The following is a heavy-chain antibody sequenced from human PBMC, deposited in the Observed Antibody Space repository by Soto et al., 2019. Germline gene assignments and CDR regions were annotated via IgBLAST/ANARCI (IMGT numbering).Heavy chain of an antibody. CDR1: GFTFHDYA. J-gene: IGHJ4*02. Sequence: VGSLRLSCAASGFTFHDYAMSCVRHAPGKGLEWVSAIAFTGSATYYADSVKGRFTISRDNSKNIVYLQMSSLRVDDTAFYYRVKEVETVTLVAFPLWGQGTQVTVSS. V-gene: IGHV3-23*01. CDR2: IAFTGSAT. CDR3: VKEVETVTLVAFPL. D-gene: IGHD4-4*01.